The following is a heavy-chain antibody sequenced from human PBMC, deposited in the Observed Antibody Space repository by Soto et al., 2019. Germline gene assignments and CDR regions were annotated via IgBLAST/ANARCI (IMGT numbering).Heavy chain of an antibody. J-gene: IGHJ6*02. Sequence: QVQLVESGGGVVQPGRSLRLSCAASGFTFSSYGMHWVRQAPGKGLEWVAVISYAGSNKYYADSVKGRFTISRDNSKNTLYLQMNSLRPEDTAVYYCAKEVVLYYYYGMDVWGQGTTVTVSS. D-gene: IGHD2-2*01. CDR1: GFTFSSYG. V-gene: IGHV3-30*18. CDR3: AKEVVLYYYYGMDV. CDR2: ISYAGSNK.